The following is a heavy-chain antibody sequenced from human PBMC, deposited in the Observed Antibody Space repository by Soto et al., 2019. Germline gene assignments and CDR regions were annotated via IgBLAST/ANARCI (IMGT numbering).Heavy chain of an antibody. CDR1: GGSISSSNW. J-gene: IGHJ4*02. D-gene: IGHD2-8*01. Sequence: SETLSLTCAVSGGSISSSNWWSWVRQPPGKGLEWIGEIYHSGSTNYNPSLKSRVIISVDKSKNQFSLKLSSVTAADTAVYYCARVLGGDCTNGVCYAPYFDYWGQGTLVTVSS. CDR2: IYHSGST. CDR3: ARVLGGDCTNGVCYAPYFDY. V-gene: IGHV4-4*02.